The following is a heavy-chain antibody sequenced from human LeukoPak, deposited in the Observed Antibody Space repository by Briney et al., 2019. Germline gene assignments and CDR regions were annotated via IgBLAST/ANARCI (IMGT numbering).Heavy chain of an antibody. Sequence: SETLSLTCTVSGGSISSSLYHWGWIRQSPGKNLEWLGSIYYTGTTHYNPSLKSRVTISVDTSKNQFSLKLSSVTAADTAVYYCARGFLTSEWYFDYWGRGTLVAVSS. CDR1: GGSISSSLYH. V-gene: IGHV4-39*07. CDR3: ARGFLTSEWYFDY. CDR2: IYYTGTT. J-gene: IGHJ4*02. D-gene: IGHD2/OR15-2a*01.